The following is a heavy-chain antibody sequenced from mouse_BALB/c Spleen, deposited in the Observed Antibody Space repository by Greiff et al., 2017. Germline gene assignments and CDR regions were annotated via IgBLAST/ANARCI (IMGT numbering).Heavy chain of an antibody. CDR2: IWGDGST. V-gene: IGHV2-6-7*01. Sequence: VKLVESGPGLVAPSQSLSITCTVSGFSLTGYGVNWVRQPPGKGLEWLGMIWGDGSTDYNSALKSRLSISKDNSKSQVFLKMNSLQTDDTARYYCARIYYDYYYAMDYWGQGTSVTVSS. D-gene: IGHD2-4*01. CDR3: ARIYYDYYYAMDY. J-gene: IGHJ4*01. CDR1: GFSLTGYG.